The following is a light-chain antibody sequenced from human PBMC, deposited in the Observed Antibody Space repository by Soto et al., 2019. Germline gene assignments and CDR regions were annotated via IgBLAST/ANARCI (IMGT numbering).Light chain of an antibody. Sequence: DLHMTQSPSTLSASVGDRVTITCRASQSISSWLAWYQQKPGKAPKLLIYKASSLESGVPARFSGSGSGTDFTLTISSLQPDDFASYYCQQYYSYWTFGQGTKVDIK. CDR1: QSISSW. V-gene: IGKV1-5*03. CDR2: KAS. CDR3: QQYYSYWT. J-gene: IGKJ1*01.